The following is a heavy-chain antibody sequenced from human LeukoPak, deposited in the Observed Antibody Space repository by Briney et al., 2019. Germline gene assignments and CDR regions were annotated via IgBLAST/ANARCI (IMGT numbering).Heavy chain of an antibody. CDR1: GFTFDDYG. CDR2: INWNGGST. Sequence: GGSLRLSCAASGFTFDDYGMSWVPHAPGKGLEWVSDINWNGGSTGYADSVKGRFTISRDNAKNSLYLQMNSLRAEDTALYYCARGVVPAAADYFDYWGQGTLVTVSS. D-gene: IGHD2-2*01. V-gene: IGHV3-20*04. CDR3: ARGVVPAAADYFDY. J-gene: IGHJ4*02.